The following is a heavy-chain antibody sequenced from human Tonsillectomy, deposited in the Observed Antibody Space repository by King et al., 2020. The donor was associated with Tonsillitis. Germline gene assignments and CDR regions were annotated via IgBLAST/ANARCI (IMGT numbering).Heavy chain of an antibody. CDR1: GDSISSYY. CDR2: IHYNGNS. D-gene: IGHD4-23*01. V-gene: IGHV4-59*01. J-gene: IGHJ4*02. Sequence: VQLQESGPGLVKPSETLSLTCSVSGDSISSYYWSWIRQSPGKGLEWIGHIHYNGNSNYNPSLNSQRTILVDTSKNQFALNLTSVTAADSAVYYCARGAEDGGGNSLGFDYGGQGTQVTVSP. CDR3: ARGAEDGGGNSLGFDY.